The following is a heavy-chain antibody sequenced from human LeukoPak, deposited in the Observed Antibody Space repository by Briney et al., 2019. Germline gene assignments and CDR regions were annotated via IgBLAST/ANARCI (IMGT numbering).Heavy chain of an antibody. CDR3: ASGDYTITQKR. CDR2: IYYSGTT. D-gene: IGHD4-17*01. J-gene: IGHJ4*02. Sequence: TPSETLSLTCSVSGGSISSTTHYWGWIRQPPGKGLEWIASIYYSGTTYYNPSLQSRVTISVDTSKNQFSLKLSSVTAADTAVYYCASGDYTITQKRWGQGTLVTVSS. CDR1: GGSISSTTHY. V-gene: IGHV4-39*07.